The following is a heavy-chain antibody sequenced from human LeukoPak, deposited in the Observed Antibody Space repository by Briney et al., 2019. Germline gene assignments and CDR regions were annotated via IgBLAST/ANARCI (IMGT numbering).Heavy chain of an antibody. CDR3: AKERAVVPRGGMDV. J-gene: IGHJ6*02. CDR2: ISGSGDST. V-gene: IGHV3-23*01. CDR1: GFTFSSYA. D-gene: IGHD2-2*01. Sequence: SGGSLRLSCAASGFTFSSYAMSWVRQAPGKGLEWVSAISGSGDSTYYADSVKGRFTIPRDNSKNTLYLQMNSLRAEDTAVYYCAKERAVVPRGGMDVWGQGTTVTVSS.